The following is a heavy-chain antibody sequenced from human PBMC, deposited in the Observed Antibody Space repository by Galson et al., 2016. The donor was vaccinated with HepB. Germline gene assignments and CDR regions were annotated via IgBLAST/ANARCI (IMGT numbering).Heavy chain of an antibody. J-gene: IGHJ5*02. Sequence: SETLSLTCNVSGDSVSSANYYWTWIRQRPGKGLEWIGEINHSGSTNYNPSLESRVTISVDSPKNQVSLKMNSMTAADTAVYYCAKVDAFWSGSPGWFDPWGQGTLVTVSS. CDR1: GDSVSSANYY. V-gene: IGHV4-39*07. CDR3: AKVDAFWSGSPGWFDP. CDR2: INHSGST. D-gene: IGHD3-3*01.